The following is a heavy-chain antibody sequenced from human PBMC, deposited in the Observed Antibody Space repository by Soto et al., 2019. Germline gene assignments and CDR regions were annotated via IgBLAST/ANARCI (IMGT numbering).Heavy chain of an antibody. Sequence: ASVKVSCNASGYTFTSYGISWVRQAPGQGLEWMGWISAYNGNTNYAQKLQGRVTMTTDTSTSTAYMELRSLRSDDTAVYYCARDYYYDSSGYHDYGMDVWGQGPTVTVPS. CDR3: ARDYYYDSSGYHDYGMDV. CDR1: GYTFTSYG. J-gene: IGHJ6*02. CDR2: ISAYNGNT. D-gene: IGHD3-22*01. V-gene: IGHV1-18*01.